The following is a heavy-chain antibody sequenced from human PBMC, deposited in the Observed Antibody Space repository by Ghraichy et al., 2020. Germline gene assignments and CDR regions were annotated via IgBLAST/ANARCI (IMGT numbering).Heavy chain of an antibody. Sequence: SETLSLTCTVSGGSISSSSYYWGWIRQPPGKGLEWIGSIYYSGSTYYNPSLKSRVTISVDTSKNQFSLKLSSVTAADTAVYYCERQDDFWSGYYTREFSPETTWFDPWGQGTLVTVSS. V-gene: IGHV4-39*01. CDR1: GGSISSSSYY. J-gene: IGHJ5*02. D-gene: IGHD3-3*01. CDR2: IYYSGST. CDR3: ERQDDFWSGYYTREFSPETTWFDP.